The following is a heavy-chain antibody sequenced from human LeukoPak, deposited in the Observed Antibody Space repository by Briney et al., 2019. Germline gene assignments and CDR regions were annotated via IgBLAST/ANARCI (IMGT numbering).Heavy chain of an antibody. V-gene: IGHV3-23*01. J-gene: IGHJ5*02. Sequence: GGSLRLSCAASGFSFGSYAMGWTRQAPGQGLEWVSAISGSGSHANYAESVKGRFTISRDNSKNTLYLQMHSLIAADTAVYYCGSGPVGTTVPWGQGTLHTVPS. CDR2: ISGSGSHA. D-gene: IGHD1-1*01. CDR1: GFSFGSYA. CDR3: GSGPVGTTVP.